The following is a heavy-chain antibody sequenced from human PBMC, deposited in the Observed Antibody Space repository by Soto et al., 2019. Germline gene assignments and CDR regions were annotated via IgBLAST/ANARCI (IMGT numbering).Heavy chain of an antibody. Sequence: SETLSLTCTVSGGSISSGGYYWNWIRQHPGKGLEWIGYIYYSGSTNYNPSLKSRVTISVDTSKNQFSLKLSSVTAADTAVYYCARRIRGYNYDYWGQGTLVTVSS. CDR2: IYYSGST. D-gene: IGHD5-12*01. J-gene: IGHJ4*02. V-gene: IGHV4-61*08. CDR3: ARRIRGYNYDY. CDR1: GGSISSGGYY.